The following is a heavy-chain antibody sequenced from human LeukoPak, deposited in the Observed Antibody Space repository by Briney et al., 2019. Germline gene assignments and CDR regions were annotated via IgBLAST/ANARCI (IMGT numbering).Heavy chain of an antibody. Sequence: SETLSLTCAIYGGSFSGYYWSWIRQPPGKGLEWIGEINHSGSTNYNPSLKSRVTISLDTSRNQFSLKLNSVTAADTAVYYCAKSNGYGLIDIWGQGTMVTVSS. CDR1: GGSFSGYY. CDR3: AKSNGYGLIDI. J-gene: IGHJ3*02. V-gene: IGHV4-34*01. CDR2: INHSGST. D-gene: IGHD3-10*01.